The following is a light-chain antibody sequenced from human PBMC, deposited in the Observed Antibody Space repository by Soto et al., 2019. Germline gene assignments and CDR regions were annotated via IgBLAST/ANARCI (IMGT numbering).Light chain of an antibody. CDR1: QGITNH. CDR3: QHCHILPLT. J-gene: IGKJ1*01. V-gene: IGKV1-33*01. Sequence: DIQMTQSPSSLSASVGDRVTITCQASQGITNHLHWYQQKPGQPPRLLIYDASNLETGVPSRFSGSGSGSDFTFIINDLQSEDFATYYCQHCHILPLTFGQGTKLEIK. CDR2: DAS.